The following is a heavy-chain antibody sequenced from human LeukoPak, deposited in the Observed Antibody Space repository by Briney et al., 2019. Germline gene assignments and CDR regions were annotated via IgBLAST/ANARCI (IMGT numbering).Heavy chain of an antibody. CDR2: IYSGST. D-gene: IGHD3-22*01. J-gene: IGHJ4*02. V-gene: IGHV4-59*01. CDR1: GGSISSYY. Sequence: SETLSLTCTVSGGSISSYYWSWIRQPPGKGLEWIGYIYSGSTNYNPSLKSRVTTSVDTSKNQFSLKLSSVTAADTAVYYCARGNINYYDSSGYYCDYWGQGTLVTVSS. CDR3: ARGNINYYDSSGYYCDY.